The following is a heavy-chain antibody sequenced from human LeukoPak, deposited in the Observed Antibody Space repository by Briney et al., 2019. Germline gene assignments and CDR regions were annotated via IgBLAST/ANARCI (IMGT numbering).Heavy chain of an antibody. Sequence: PGGSLRLSCAASGFTVSSNYMSWVRQAPGRGLEWVSAISGSGGSTYYADSVKGRFTISRDNSKNTLYLQMNSLRAEDTAVYYCARDQTTYYYDSSGYINWFDPWGQGTLVTVSS. V-gene: IGHV3-23*01. CDR3: ARDQTTYYYDSSGYINWFDP. D-gene: IGHD3-22*01. CDR2: ISGSGGST. J-gene: IGHJ5*02. CDR1: GFTVSSNY.